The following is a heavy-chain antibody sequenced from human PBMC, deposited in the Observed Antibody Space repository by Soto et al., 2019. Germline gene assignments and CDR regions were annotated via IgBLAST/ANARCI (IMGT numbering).Heavy chain of an antibody. Sequence: TLREAGPTLVKPTQPLTLTCSHSGFSLITSGGGVGWTRQPPGKALEWLALIYLDDDKGYSTSLKSRLTITKNPSRNQVVLTMPDIDPADTATYYCAHTMAPRIFDYWGQGTLVTVSS. CDR2: IYLDDDK. V-gene: IGHV2-5*02. CDR3: AHTMAPRIFDY. CDR1: GFSLITSGGG. J-gene: IGHJ4*02.